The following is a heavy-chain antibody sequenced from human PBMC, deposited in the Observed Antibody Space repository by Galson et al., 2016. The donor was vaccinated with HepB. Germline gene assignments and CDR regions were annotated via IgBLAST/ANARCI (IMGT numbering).Heavy chain of an antibody. CDR2: IYSGGST. D-gene: IGHD3-16*01. CDR3: GKHGGFDY. CDR1: GFTVRTNY. Sequence: LRLSCAASGFTVRTNYMTWVRQAPGKGLEWVSVIYSGGSTYYANSVKGRYTISRDNSKNTLYLYMNNLTAGDTAIYYCGKHGGFDYWGQGALVTVSS. J-gene: IGHJ4*02. V-gene: IGHV3-53*01.